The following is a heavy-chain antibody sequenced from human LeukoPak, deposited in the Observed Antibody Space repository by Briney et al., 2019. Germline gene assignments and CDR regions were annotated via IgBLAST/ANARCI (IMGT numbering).Heavy chain of an antibody. D-gene: IGHD3-3*01. CDR3: AREHAIFGVLKFRYMDV. Sequence: PSETLSLTCTVSGGSISSSSYYWGWIRQPPGKGLEWIGSMFYGGSTFYNPSLKRRVTISVDTSKNQFSLKLSSVTAADTALYYCAREHAIFGVLKFRYMDVWGKGTTVTVSS. J-gene: IGHJ6*04. V-gene: IGHV4-39*07. CDR2: MFYGGST. CDR1: GGSISSSSYY.